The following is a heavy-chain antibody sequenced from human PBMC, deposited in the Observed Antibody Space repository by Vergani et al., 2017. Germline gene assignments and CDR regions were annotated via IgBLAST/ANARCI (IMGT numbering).Heavy chain of an antibody. J-gene: IGHJ5*02. CDR1: GVSVPDYN. D-gene: IGHD6-13*01. V-gene: IGHV4-59*02. CDR3: AGDTHSWQRADR. CDR2: LSTTGCA. Sequence: QAQLQESGPGLVKPSETLSLTCHVFGVSVPDYNCNWIRQAPGKGLEWIGPLSTTGCATHASHNPSLKSRVSISVDTSKSQFSLRLTSVTAAGSAIDYCAGDTHSWQRADRWGQGLLVSVSS.